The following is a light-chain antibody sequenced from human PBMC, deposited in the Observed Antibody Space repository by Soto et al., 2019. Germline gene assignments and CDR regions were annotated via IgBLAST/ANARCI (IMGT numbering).Light chain of an antibody. Sequence: EIVLTQSPVTLSLSPGDRATLSCRASQTLRSGYLAWYQHKPGQAPRLLIYDVSSRTTGIPDRLSGSGSGTDFTLTISRLEPEDFAVYYCQQYGSSPRAFGQGTKVDIK. CDR3: QQYGSSPRA. CDR2: DVS. J-gene: IGKJ1*01. V-gene: IGKV3-20*01. CDR1: QTLRSGY.